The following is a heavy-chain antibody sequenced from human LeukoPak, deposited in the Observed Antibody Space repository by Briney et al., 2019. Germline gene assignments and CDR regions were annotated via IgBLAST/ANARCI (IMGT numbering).Heavy chain of an antibody. CDR3: ARSPSDLIAAAG. CDR1: GFTFSSYA. CDR2: ISYDGSNK. V-gene: IGHV3-30*04. J-gene: IGHJ4*02. D-gene: IGHD6-13*01. Sequence: GRSLRLSCAASGFTFSSYAMHWVRQAPGKGLEWVAVISYDGSNKYYADSVKGRFTISRDNSKNTLYLQMNSLRAEDTAVYYCARSPSDLIAAAGWGQGTLVTVSS.